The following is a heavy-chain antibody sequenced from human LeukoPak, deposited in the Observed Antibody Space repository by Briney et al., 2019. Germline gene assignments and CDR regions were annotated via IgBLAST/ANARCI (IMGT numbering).Heavy chain of an antibody. CDR1: GFSLRTRGVG. V-gene: IGHV2-5*01. CDR3: AHTRSYSSRAGTYFDY. J-gene: IGHJ4*02. Sequence: SGPTLVNPTQTLTLTCTFSGFSLRTRGVGVGWIRQPPGKALEWLALIYWNDDKRYSPSLKSRLTITKDTSKNQVVLTMTNMDPVDTATYYCAHTRSYSSRAGTYFDYWGQGTLVTVSS. CDR2: IYWNDDK. D-gene: IGHD6-13*01.